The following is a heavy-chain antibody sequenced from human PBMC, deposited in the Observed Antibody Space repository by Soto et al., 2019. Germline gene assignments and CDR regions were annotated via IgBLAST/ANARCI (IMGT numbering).Heavy chain of an antibody. CDR2: TIPIFGTA. V-gene: IGHV1-69*06. Sequence: QVQLVQSGAEVKKPGSSVKVSCKASGGTFSSSVISWVRQAPGQGLEWMAGTIPIFGTANYAQKFQGRVTVSADKATSTAYMEPSSLRSDDPAVYYCASQSGSGSYSAWGQGTRVTVSS. CDR3: ASQSGSGSYSA. D-gene: IGHD3-10*01. CDR1: GGTFSSSV. J-gene: IGHJ5*02.